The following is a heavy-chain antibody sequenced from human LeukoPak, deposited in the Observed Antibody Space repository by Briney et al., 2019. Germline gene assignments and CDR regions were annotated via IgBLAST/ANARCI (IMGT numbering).Heavy chain of an antibody. CDR3: ARDRKYYYDSSGYRLDY. V-gene: IGHV3-7*01. Sequence: GGSLRLSCAGSGFTFGSYYITWVRQAPGKGLEWVASMKQDGSEKYYVESVKGRFTISRDNAKNSLYLQMNSLRAEDTAVYYCARDRKYYYDSSGYRLDYWGQGTLVTVSS. CDR1: GFTFGSYY. D-gene: IGHD3-22*01. CDR2: MKQDGSEK. J-gene: IGHJ4*02.